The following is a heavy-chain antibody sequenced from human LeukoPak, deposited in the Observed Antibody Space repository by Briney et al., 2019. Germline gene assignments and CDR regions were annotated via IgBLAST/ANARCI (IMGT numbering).Heavy chain of an antibody. CDR3: ARVPGIAAAGDRYFDY. V-gene: IGHV6-1*01. Sequence: SPTLSLTFAISGDSVSSNSAAWNWIRQSPSRGLEWLGSTYYRSRWYNEYAVSVKSRITIIPDTSKNHFSLQLNSVTPEDTAVYYCARVPGIAAAGDRYFDYWGQGTLVTVSS. CDR2: TYYRSRWYN. CDR1: GDSVSSNSAA. J-gene: IGHJ4*02. D-gene: IGHD6-13*01.